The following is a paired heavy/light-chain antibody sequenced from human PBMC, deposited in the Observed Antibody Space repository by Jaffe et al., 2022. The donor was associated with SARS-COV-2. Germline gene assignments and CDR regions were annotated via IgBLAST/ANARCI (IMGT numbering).Light chain of an antibody. CDR1: QSVLFSTNNKNA. Sequence: DIVMTQSPDSLAVSLGERATINCKSSQSVLFSTNNKNALAWYQQKRGQPPKMLINWASTRESGVPDRFSGSGSGTDFTLTISSLQAEDVAVYFCHQFSSVVWTFGQGTKVEIK. V-gene: IGKV4-1*01. J-gene: IGKJ1*01. CDR2: WAS. CDR3: HQFSSVVWT.
Heavy chain of an antibody. CDR3: VRDRSPGGIDY. V-gene: IGHV3-74*01. J-gene: IGHJ4*02. Sequence: VQPGGSLRLSCAGARLTFSNYWMHWLRQAPGKGLVWVSRINSDGRITTYADSVKGRFTVSRDNARNTLYLQMNSLSVEDTAVYYCVRDRSPGGIDYWGQGSQVTVSS. CDR1: RLTFSNYW. CDR2: INSDGRIT.